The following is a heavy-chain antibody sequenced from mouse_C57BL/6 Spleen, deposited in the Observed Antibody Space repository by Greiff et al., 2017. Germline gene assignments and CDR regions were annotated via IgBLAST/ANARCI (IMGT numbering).Heavy chain of an antibody. CDR3: ARDVTTVVPFDY. CDR1: GYTFTSYW. CDR2: IHPNSGST. J-gene: IGHJ2*01. V-gene: IGHV1-64*01. D-gene: IGHD1-1*01. Sequence: QVQLQQPGAELVKPGASVKLSCKASGYTFTSYWMHWVKQRPGQGLEWIGMIHPNSGSTNYNEKFKSKATLTVDKSSSTAYMQLSSLTAEDSAVFDCARDVTTVVPFDYWGQGTTLTASS.